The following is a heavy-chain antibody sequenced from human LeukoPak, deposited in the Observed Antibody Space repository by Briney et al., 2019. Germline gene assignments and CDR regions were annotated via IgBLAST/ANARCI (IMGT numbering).Heavy chain of an antibody. D-gene: IGHD3-16*01. V-gene: IGHV3-30*02. Sequence: GGSLRLSCAASGFTFSSYGMHWVRQAPGKGLEWVAFIRYDGRNKYYADSVKGRFTISRDNSKNTLYLQMNSLRAEDTAVYYCAKADDYVWGSYIDYWGQGTLVTVSS. CDR2: IRYDGRNK. CDR3: AKADDYVWGSYIDY. J-gene: IGHJ4*02. CDR1: GFTFSSYG.